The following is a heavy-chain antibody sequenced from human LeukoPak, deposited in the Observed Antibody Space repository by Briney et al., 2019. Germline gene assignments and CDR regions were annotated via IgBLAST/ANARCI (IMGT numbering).Heavy chain of an antibody. CDR3: ARVGSSSKEKPGRNYFDY. Sequence: GGSLRLSCVASGFTFSSYSMNWVRQSPGKGLEWVSYISSSSNTIYYADSVKGRFTISRDNANNSLYLQMNSLRAEDTAVYYCARVGSSSKEKPGRNYFDYWGQGTLVTVSS. J-gene: IGHJ4*02. CDR2: ISSSSNTI. V-gene: IGHV3-48*01. D-gene: IGHD6-6*01. CDR1: GFTFSSYS.